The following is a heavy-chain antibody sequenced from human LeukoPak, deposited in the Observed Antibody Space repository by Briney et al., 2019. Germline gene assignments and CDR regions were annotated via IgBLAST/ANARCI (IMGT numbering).Heavy chain of an antibody. CDR2: IYDRGPA. CDR3: ARVQIPTYYYYYMDV. J-gene: IGHJ6*03. CDR1: GYAIISGGFS. Sequence: SETLSLTCTVSGYAIISGGFSWNWLRQPPGKGLEWIGCIYDRGPAHYNPSLKSRFTISVDRPKNQFFLNVTSLTAADTAVYYCARVQIPTYYYYYMDVWGKGTTVTVSS. V-gene: IGHV4-30-2*01. D-gene: IGHD2-2*02.